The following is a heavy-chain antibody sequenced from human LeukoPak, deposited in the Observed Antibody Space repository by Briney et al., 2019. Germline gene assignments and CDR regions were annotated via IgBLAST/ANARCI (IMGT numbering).Heavy chain of an antibody. CDR1: GGSISSSSYY. V-gene: IGHV4-39*01. D-gene: IGHD6-13*01. CDR3: ARQKMPSSSRPFDI. J-gene: IGHJ3*02. Sequence: SETLSLTCTVSGGSISSSSYYWGWIRQPPGKGLEWIGSIYYSGSTYYNPSLKSRVTISVDTSKNQFSLKLSSVTAADTAVYYCARQKMPSSSRPFDIWGQGTVVTVSS. CDR2: IYYSGST.